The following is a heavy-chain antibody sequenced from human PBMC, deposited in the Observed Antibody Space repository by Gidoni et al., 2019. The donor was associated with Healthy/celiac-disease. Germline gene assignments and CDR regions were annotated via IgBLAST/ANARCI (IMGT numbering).Heavy chain of an antibody. V-gene: IGHV4-30-2*01. CDR1: GGSISSGGYS. Sequence: QLQLQESGSGLVKPSQTLSLTCAVSGGSISSGGYSWSWIRQPPGKGLEWIGYIYHSGSTYYNPSLKSRVTISVDRSKNQFSLKLSSVTAADTAVYYCARSHHKFWSGYYFDYWGQGTLVTVSS. CDR2: IYHSGST. D-gene: IGHD3-3*01. J-gene: IGHJ4*02. CDR3: ARSHHKFWSGYYFDY.